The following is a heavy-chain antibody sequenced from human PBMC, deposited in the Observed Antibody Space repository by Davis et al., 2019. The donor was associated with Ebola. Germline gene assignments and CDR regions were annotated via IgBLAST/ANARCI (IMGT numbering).Heavy chain of an antibody. CDR3: AKDTSNIWFDI. Sequence: GGSLRLSCAASGFTFSTYTMNWVRRAPGKGLEWVSGIFGGSNGAYYSDSVKGRFTISRDNSKNTLYLQMNGLRVDDTAIYYCAKDTSNIWFDIWGQGTMVTVSS. CDR2: IFGGSNGA. D-gene: IGHD1-26*01. J-gene: IGHJ3*02. V-gene: IGHV3-23*01. CDR1: GFTFSTYT.